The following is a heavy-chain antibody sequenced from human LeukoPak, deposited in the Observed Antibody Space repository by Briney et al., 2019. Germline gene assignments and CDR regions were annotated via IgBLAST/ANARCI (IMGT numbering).Heavy chain of an antibody. J-gene: IGHJ6*02. V-gene: IGHV3-7*01. CDR3: ARDLMVRGYYYYGMDV. CDR2: IKQDGSEK. D-gene: IGHD3-10*01. Sequence: GRSLRLSCAASGFTFSSYWMSWVRQAPGKGLEWVANIKQDGSEKYYVDSVKGRFTISRDNAKNSLYLQMNSLRAEDTAVYYCARDLMVRGYYYYGMDVWGQGTTVTVSS. CDR1: GFTFSSYW.